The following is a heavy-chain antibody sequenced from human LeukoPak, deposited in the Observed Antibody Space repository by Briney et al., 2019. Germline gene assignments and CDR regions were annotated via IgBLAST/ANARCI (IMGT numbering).Heavy chain of an antibody. J-gene: IGHJ4*02. Sequence: PSETLSLTCTVSGASISGHYWSWIRQPPGKGLEWIGYFYYSGSINYNPSLKSRVTISVDTSKNQLSLKLNSVTAADTAVYYCAGQMDSRGSIDYWGQGTLVSVSS. CDR3: AGQMDSRGSIDY. CDR1: GASISGHY. CDR2: FYYSGSI. D-gene: IGHD3-22*01. V-gene: IGHV4-59*08.